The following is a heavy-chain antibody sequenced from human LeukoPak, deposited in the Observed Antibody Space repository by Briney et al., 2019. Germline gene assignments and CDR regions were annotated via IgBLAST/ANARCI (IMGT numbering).Heavy chain of an antibody. CDR3: ARLEGINYYDSSGYNPPGYYYGMDV. CDR1: GGSISSYY. D-gene: IGHD3-22*01. J-gene: IGHJ6*02. Sequence: SETLSLTCTVSGGSISSYYWSWIRQPAGKGLEWIGRIYTSGSTNYNPSLKSRVTISVDTSKNQFSLKLSSVTAADTAVYYCARLEGINYYDSSGYNPPGYYYGMDVWGQGTTVTVSS. V-gene: IGHV4-4*07. CDR2: IYTSGST.